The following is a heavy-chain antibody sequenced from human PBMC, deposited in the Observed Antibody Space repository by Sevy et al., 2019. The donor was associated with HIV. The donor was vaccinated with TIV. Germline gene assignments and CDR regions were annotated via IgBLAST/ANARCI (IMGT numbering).Heavy chain of an antibody. Sequence: GGSLRLSCAASGFTFSSYWMHWVRQAPGKGLMWVSRINGEGSSTSYADSVKGRFTISRDNAKNTLYLQMNSLRAEDTAVYYCARWRAVAGSPHAFDIWGQGTMVTISS. V-gene: IGHV3-74*01. CDR2: INGEGSST. CDR3: ARWRAVAGSPHAFDI. D-gene: IGHD6-19*01. J-gene: IGHJ3*02. CDR1: GFTFSSYW.